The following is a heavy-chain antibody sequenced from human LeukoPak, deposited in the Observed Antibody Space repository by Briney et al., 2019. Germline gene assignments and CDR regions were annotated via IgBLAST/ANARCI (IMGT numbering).Heavy chain of an antibody. CDR3: ARDGPATERDAFDI. V-gene: IGHV3-7*01. Sequence: GGSLRLSCAASGFTFSSYWMSWVRQAPGKGLEWVANIKQDGSEKYYVDSVKGRFTISRDNAKNSLYLQMNSLRAEDTAVYYCARDGPATERDAFDIWGQGTMVTVSS. CDR2: IKQDGSEK. J-gene: IGHJ3*02. CDR1: GFTFSSYW.